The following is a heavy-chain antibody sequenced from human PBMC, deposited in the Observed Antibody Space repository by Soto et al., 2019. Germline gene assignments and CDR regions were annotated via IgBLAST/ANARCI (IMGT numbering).Heavy chain of an antibody. CDR3: AKDFESVAGSPYFDY. CDR2: ISWNSGSI. V-gene: IGHV3-9*01. D-gene: IGHD6-19*01. J-gene: IGHJ4*02. CDR1: GFTFDDYA. Sequence: GGSLRLSCAASGFTFDDYAMHWVRQAPGKGLEWVSGISWNSGSIGYADSVKGRFTISRDNAKNSLYLQMNSLRAEDTALYYCAKDFESVAGSPYFDYWGQGTLVTVSS.